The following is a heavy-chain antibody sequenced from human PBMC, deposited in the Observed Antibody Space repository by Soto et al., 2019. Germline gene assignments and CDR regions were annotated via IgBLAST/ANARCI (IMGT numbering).Heavy chain of an antibody. D-gene: IGHD6-6*01. CDR2: INPNSGGT. CDR1: GYTFTGYY. Sequence: QVQLVQSGAEVKKPGASVKVSCKASGYTFTGYYMHWVRQAPGQGLEWMGWINPNSGGTNYAQKFQGWVTMTRDTSISTAYMGLSRLRSDDTAVYYCARGGGVAARPDYYYYYYMDVWGKGTTVTVSS. V-gene: IGHV1-2*04. J-gene: IGHJ6*03. CDR3: ARGGGVAARPDYYYYYYMDV.